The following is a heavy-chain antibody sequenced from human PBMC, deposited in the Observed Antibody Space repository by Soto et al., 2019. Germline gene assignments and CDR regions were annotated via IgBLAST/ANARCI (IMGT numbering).Heavy chain of an antibody. J-gene: IGHJ6*02. D-gene: IGHD3-9*01. V-gene: IGHV4-59*01. Sequence: SETLSLTCTVSGGSISSYYWSWIRQPPGKGLEWIGYIYYSGSTNYNPSLKSRVTISVDTSKNQFSLKLSSVTAADPAVYYCARNTPGYLSENYYYYYGMDVWRQGTTVTVSS. CDR2: IYYSGST. CDR3: ARNTPGYLSENYYYYYGMDV. CDR1: GGSISSYY.